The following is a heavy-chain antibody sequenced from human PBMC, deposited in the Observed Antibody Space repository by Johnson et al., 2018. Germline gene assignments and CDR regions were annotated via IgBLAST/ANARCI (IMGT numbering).Heavy chain of an antibody. CDR3: ARPTITGTYAFDV. V-gene: IGHV5-51*03. J-gene: IGHJ3*01. CDR2: IYPGDSDT. CDR1: GYSFTDYW. Sequence: VQLVESGAELKKPGESLKISCKGSGYSFTDYWIGWVRQMSGKGLEWMGIIYPGDSDTRYSPSFPGKVTISADKSISTAHMQWSSLQASDTATYSCARPTITGTYAFDVWGQGTMVTVSS. D-gene: IGHD5-12*01.